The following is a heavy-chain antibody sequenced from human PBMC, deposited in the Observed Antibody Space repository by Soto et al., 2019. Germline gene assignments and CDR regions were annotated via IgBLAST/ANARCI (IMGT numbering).Heavy chain of an antibody. V-gene: IGHV3-23*01. CDR1: GFTFSSYA. D-gene: IGHD1-7*01. CDR3: AKDCPNYNWNCPYYFDY. J-gene: IGHJ4*02. Sequence: PGGSLRLSCAASGFTFSSYAMSWVRQAPGKGLEWVSAISGSGGSTYYADSVKGRFTISRDNSKNTLYLQMNSLRAEDTAVYYCAKDCPNYNWNCPYYFDYWGQGTLVTVSS. CDR2: ISGSGGST.